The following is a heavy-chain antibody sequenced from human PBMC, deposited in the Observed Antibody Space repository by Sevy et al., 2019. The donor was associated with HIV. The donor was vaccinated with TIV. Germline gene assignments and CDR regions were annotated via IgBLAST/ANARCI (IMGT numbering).Heavy chain of an antibody. Sequence: GGSLRLSCAASGFTFSSYGMHWVRQAPGKGLEWVAFIRYDGSNKYYADSVKGRFTISRDNSKNTLYLQMNSLRAEDTAVYYSEKDMFGSIFGVNYGMDVWGQGTTVTVSS. V-gene: IGHV3-30*02. CDR1: GFTFSSYG. J-gene: IGHJ6*02. D-gene: IGHD3-3*01. CDR2: IRYDGSNK. CDR3: EKDMFGSIFGVNYGMDV.